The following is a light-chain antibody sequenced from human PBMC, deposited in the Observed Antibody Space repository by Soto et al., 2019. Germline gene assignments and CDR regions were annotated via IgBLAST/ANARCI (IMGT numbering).Light chain of an antibody. CDR1: QSISNY. CDR2: AAS. J-gene: IGKJ1*01. Sequence: DIQMTQSPSSLSASVGDRVTITCRASQSISNYLNWYQQKPGKAPKLLIYAASSLQSGVPSRFSGSGSGTDFTLPISSLQPEDFATYYCQQSYSTPRTFGQGTKVEIK. CDR3: QQSYSTPRT. V-gene: IGKV1-39*01.